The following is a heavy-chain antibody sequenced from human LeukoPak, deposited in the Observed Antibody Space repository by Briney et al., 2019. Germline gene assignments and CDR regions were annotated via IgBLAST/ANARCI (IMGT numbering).Heavy chain of an antibody. V-gene: IGHV4-34*01. Sequence: GSLRLSCAASGFTVSSNYMSWIRQPPGKGLEWIGEINHSGSTNYNPSLKSRVTISVDTSKNQFSLKLSSVTAADTAVYYCARGAGIPAAISDYWGQGTLVTVSS. CDR2: INHSGST. J-gene: IGHJ4*02. D-gene: IGHD2-2*01. CDR3: ARGAGIPAAISDY. CDR1: GFTVSSNY.